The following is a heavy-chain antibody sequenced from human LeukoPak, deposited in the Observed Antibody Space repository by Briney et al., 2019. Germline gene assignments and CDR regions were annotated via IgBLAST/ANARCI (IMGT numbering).Heavy chain of an antibody. D-gene: IGHD6-19*01. J-gene: IGHJ4*02. CDR3: AKSHSSGWSLPCDY. V-gene: IGHV3-23*01. Sequence: PGGSLRLSCTASGFTFSSYAMSWVRQAPGKGLEWVSTISGSGGSTYYADSVKGRFTISRDNSKNTLYLQMNNLRVEDTAVYHCAKSHSSGWSLPCDYWGQGTLVTVSS. CDR2: ISGSGGST. CDR1: GFTFSSYA.